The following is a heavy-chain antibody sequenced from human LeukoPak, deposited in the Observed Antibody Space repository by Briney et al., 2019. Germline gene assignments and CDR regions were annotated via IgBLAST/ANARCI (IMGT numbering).Heavy chain of an antibody. D-gene: IGHD3-3*01. J-gene: IGHJ4*02. CDR3: AINIFWSGYYYY. CDR1: GYSISSGYY. Sequence: SETLSLTCAVSGYSISSGYYWGWIRQPPGKGLEWIGSIYHSGSTYYNPSLKSRVTISVDTSKNQFSLKLSSVTAPDTAVYYCAINIFWSGYYYYWGQGTLVTVSS. CDR2: IYHSGST. V-gene: IGHV4-38-2*01.